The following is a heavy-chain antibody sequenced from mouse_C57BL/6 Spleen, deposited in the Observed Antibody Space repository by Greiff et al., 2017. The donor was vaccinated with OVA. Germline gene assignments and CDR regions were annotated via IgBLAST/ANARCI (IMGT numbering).Heavy chain of an antibody. J-gene: IGHJ2*01. CDR3: ARSGAIYSDGDY. V-gene: IGHV1-78*01. D-gene: IGHD2-1*01. CDR2: IYPRDGST. CDR1: GYTFTDHT. Sequence: QVQLQQSDAELVKPGASVKISCKVSGYTFTDHTIHWMKQRPEQGLEWIGYIYPRDGSTKYNEKFKGKATLTADKSSSTAYMQLNSLTAEDAAVYFGARSGAIYSDGDYWGQGTTLTVSS.